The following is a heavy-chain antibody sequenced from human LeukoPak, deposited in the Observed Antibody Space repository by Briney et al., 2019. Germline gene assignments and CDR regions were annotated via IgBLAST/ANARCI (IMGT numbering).Heavy chain of an antibody. CDR1: GGTFSSYA. CDR3: ARAGYSSSWYSYYYYYMDV. CDR2: IIPILGIA. J-gene: IGHJ6*03. Sequence: ASVKVSCKASGGTFSSYAISWVRQAPGQGLEWMGRIIPILGIANYAQKFQGRVTITADKSTSTAYMELRSLRSEETAVYYCARAGYSSSWYSYYYYYMDVWGKGPTVTVSS. D-gene: IGHD6-13*01. V-gene: IGHV1-69*04.